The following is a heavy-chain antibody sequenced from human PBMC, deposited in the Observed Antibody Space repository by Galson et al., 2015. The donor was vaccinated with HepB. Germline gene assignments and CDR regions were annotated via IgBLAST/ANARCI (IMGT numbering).Heavy chain of an antibody. J-gene: IGHJ5*02. CDR2: ISSSSSTI. CDR3: ARTRTYYDILTGYHNWFDP. D-gene: IGHD3-9*01. V-gene: IGHV3-48*02. CDR1: GFTFSSYS. Sequence: SLRLSCAASGFTFSSYSMNWVRQAPGKGLEWVSYISSSSSTIYYADSVKGRFTISRDNAKNSLYLQMNSLRDEDTAVYYCARTRTYYDILTGYHNWFDPWGQGTLVTVSS.